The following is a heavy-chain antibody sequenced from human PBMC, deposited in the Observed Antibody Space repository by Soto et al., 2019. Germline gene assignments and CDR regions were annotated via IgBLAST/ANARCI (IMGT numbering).Heavy chain of an antibody. J-gene: IGHJ3*02. CDR3: AREPLTKWLRLRAFDI. CDR1: GGSISSGGYY. CDR2: IYYSGST. Sequence: QVQLQESGPGLVKPSQTLSLTYTVSGGSISSGGYYWSWIRQHPGKGLEWIGYIYYSGSTYYNPSLKSRVTISVDTSKNQFSLKLSSVTAADTAVYYCAREPLTKWLRLRAFDIWGQGTMVTVSS. V-gene: IGHV4-31*03. D-gene: IGHD5-12*01.